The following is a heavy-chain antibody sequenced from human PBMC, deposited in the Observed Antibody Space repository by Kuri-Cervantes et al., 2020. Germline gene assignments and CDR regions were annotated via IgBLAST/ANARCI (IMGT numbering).Heavy chain of an antibody. D-gene: IGHD6-19*01. V-gene: IGHV4-34*01. Sequence: GSLRLSCAVYGGSFSGYYWSWIRQPPGKGLEWIGEINHSGSTNYNPSLKSRVTISVDTSKNQFSLKLSSVTAADTAVYYCARRRIAVAGRGWFDPWGQGTLVTVSS. J-gene: IGHJ5*02. CDR2: INHSGST. CDR1: GGSFSGYY. CDR3: ARRRIAVAGRGWFDP.